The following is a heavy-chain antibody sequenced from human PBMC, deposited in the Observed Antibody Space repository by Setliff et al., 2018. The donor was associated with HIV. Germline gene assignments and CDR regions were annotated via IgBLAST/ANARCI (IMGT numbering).Heavy chain of an antibody. CDR1: GYTFTSYY. Sequence: GASVKVSCKASGYTFTSYYLHWVRQAPGQGLEWMGRINPNGNKNYAQKIQDRLTMTTDTSTSTAYMELRSLRSEDTAVYYCVRDLYDTSGYSPLLTGNRSDFWGQGTLVTVSS. J-gene: IGHJ4*02. V-gene: IGHV1-46*01. CDR3: VRDLYDTSGYSPLLTGNRSDF. D-gene: IGHD3-22*01. CDR2: INPNGNK.